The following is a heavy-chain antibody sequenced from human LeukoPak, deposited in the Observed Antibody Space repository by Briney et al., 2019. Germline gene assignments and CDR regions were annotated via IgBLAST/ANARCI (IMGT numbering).Heavy chain of an antibody. CDR1: GFTFSSYG. CDR2: IRYDGSNK. D-gene: IGHD1-1*01. Sequence: GGSLRLSCAASGFTFSSYGMHWVRQAPGKGLEWVAFIRYDGSNKYYADSVKGRFTISRDNSKNTLYLQMDSLRAEDTAVYYCAKGTTGTDFYYYYYMDVWXXGTXVTVSS. J-gene: IGHJ6*03. CDR3: AKGTTGTDFYYYYYMDV. V-gene: IGHV3-30*02.